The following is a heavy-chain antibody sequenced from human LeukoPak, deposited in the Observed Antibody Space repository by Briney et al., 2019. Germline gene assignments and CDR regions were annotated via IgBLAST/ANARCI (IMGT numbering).Heavy chain of an antibody. V-gene: IGHV4-34*01. Sequence: SETLSLTCAVYGGSFSGYYWSWIRQPPGKGLEWIGEINHSGSANYNPSLKSRVTISVDTSKDQFSLKLSSVTAADTAVYYCARGRSSRNRPRLDYWGQGTLVTVSS. CDR2: INHSGSA. J-gene: IGHJ4*02. CDR3: ARGRSSRNRPRLDY. CDR1: GGSFSGYY. D-gene: IGHD1-14*01.